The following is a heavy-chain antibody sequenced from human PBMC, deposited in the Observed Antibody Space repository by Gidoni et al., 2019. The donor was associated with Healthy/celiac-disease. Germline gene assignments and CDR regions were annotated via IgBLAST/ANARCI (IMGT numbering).Heavy chain of an antibody. CDR3: ARGFANIVATFEEFD. J-gene: IGHJ4*02. CDR2: IKPNGGGT. CDR1: GSTSTGYY. D-gene: IGHD5-12*01. V-gene: IGHV1-2*06. Sequence: QVQLVQSGAEVRKPGASVLVSCKASGSTSTGYYMHWVRQAPGQGLEWMGRIKPNGGGTNYAQKFQGRVTMTSDTSISTAYMELSRLRSDDTAVYYCARGFANIVATFEEFDWGQGTLVTVSS.